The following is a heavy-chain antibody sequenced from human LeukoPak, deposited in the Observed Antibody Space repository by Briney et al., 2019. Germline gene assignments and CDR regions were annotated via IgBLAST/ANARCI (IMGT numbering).Heavy chain of an antibody. CDR3: ARYSSKWSDSDAGYYYGMEV. V-gene: IGHV3-30*03. CDR2: ISYDGSNK. D-gene: IGHD6-19*01. Sequence: GGSLRLSCAASGFTFSSYGMHWVRQAPGKGLEWVAVISYDGSNKYYADSVKGRFTISADKSINTAYLQWSSLKASDTAIYYCARYSSKWSDSDAGYYYGMEVWGKGTTVTVSS. CDR1: GFTFSSYG. J-gene: IGHJ6*04.